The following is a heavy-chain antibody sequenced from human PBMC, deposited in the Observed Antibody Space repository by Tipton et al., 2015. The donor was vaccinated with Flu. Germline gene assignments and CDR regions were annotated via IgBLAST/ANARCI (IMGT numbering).Heavy chain of an antibody. CDR3: ARSSYSSSWFFDY. V-gene: IGHV3-7*01. D-gene: IGHD6-13*01. Sequence: SLRLSCAASGFSFSSYWRNWVRQAPGKGLEWVAKIKQDGREKYYVDSVKGRFTISRDNAKNSLYRQMNSLRAEDTAVYFCARSSYSSSWFFDYWGQGTLVTGCS. CDR2: IKQDGREK. J-gene: IGHJ4*02. CDR1: GFSFSSYW.